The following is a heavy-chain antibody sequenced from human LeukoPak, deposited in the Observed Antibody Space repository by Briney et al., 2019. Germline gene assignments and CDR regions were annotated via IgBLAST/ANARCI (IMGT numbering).Heavy chain of an antibody. D-gene: IGHD6-6*01. Sequence: QPGGSLRLSCAASGFTSSDYGIHWVRQAPGQGLEWVALIWYDGSKKYYADSVKGRFTISRDNTKNTLYLQLNSLRADDTAVYYCARAHSSSSTFDLWGQGTLVTVSS. CDR3: ARAHSSSSTFDL. CDR2: IWYDGSKK. V-gene: IGHV3-33*01. J-gene: IGHJ4*02. CDR1: GFTSSDYG.